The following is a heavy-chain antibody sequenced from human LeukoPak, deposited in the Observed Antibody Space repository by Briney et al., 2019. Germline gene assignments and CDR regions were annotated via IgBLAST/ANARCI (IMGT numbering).Heavy chain of an antibody. CDR2: VHLDVRT. CDR3: AREGGFYRPLDY. D-gene: IGHD3-3*01. J-gene: IGHJ4*02. CDR1: GGSVTSTNW. Sequence: SETLSLTCDVSGGSVTSTNWWTWVRQPPGKCLEWIGEVHLDVRTDYNPSLKSRLIMSVDLPENHISLKLTSVTAADTAAYFCAREGGFYRPLDYSGQGTLVTVSS. V-gene: IGHV4-4*02.